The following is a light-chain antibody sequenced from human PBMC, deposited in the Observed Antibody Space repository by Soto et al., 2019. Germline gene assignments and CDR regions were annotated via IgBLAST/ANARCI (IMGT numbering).Light chain of an antibody. CDR2: AES. CDR1: QSVSSSY. J-gene: IGKJ2*01. CDR3: QQYGSSPST. V-gene: IGKV3-20*01. Sequence: EIVLTQSPGTLSLSPGERATLSCRASQSVSSSYLAWYQQKTGQAPRLLIYAESSRATGIPDRFSGSGAGTDCTLTISRLEHEDFTVYYCQQYGSSPSTFGQGTKLEIK.